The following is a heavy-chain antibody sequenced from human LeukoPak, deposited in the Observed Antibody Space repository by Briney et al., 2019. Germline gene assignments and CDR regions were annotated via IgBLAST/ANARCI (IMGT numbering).Heavy chain of an antibody. CDR1: GFTFSSYG. CDR3: AKGGITARRYFDY. V-gene: IGHV3-30*02. J-gene: IGHJ4*02. Sequence: GGSLRLSCAASGFTFSSYGMHWVRQAPGKGLEWVTFIRYDGTNKYYADSVKGRFTISRGNSKNTLYLQMNSLRAEDTAVYYCAKGGITARRYFDYWGQGTLVTVSS. CDR2: IRYDGTNK. D-gene: IGHD6-6*01.